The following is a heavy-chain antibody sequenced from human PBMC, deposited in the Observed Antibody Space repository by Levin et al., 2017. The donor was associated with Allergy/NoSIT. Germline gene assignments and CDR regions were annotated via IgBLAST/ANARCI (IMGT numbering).Heavy chain of an antibody. V-gene: IGHV3-33*01. D-gene: IGHD5-18*01. J-gene: IGHJ4*02. Sequence: TGGSLRLSCAASGFTFSSYGMHWVRQAPGKGLEWVAVIWYDGSNKYYADSVKGRFTISRDNSKNTLYLRMNSLRAEDTAVYYCARGESGYSYGYDLDYWGQGTLVTVSS. CDR2: IWYDGSNK. CDR3: ARGESGYSYGYDLDY. CDR1: GFTFSSYG.